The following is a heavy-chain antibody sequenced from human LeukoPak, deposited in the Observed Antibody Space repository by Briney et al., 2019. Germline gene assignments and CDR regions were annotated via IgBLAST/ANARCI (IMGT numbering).Heavy chain of an antibody. CDR2: IYPDDSET. J-gene: IGHJ4*02. Sequence: GESLKISCKGSGYKFTTHWIGWVRQMPGKGLEYMGIIYPDDSETRYSPSFEGQVTISADKSISTAYLQWSSLKASDTAMYYCARFRGDILTGYYDYWGQGTLVTVSS. CDR1: GYKFTTHW. CDR3: ARFRGDILTGYYDY. D-gene: IGHD3-9*01. V-gene: IGHV5-51*01.